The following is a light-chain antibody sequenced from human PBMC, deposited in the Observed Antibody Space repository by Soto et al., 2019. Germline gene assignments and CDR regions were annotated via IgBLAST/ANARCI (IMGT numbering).Light chain of an antibody. CDR2: EVS. CDR3: CSYGGSYV. CDR1: SSDVGSYNL. Sequence: QSVLTQPASVSGSPGQSITISCTRTSSDVGSYNLVSWYQQHPGKAPKVMIYEVSKRPSGVSNRFSGSKSGNTASLTISGLQAEDEAEYYCCSYGGSYVFGTGTKVTVL. V-gene: IGLV2-23*02. J-gene: IGLJ1*01.